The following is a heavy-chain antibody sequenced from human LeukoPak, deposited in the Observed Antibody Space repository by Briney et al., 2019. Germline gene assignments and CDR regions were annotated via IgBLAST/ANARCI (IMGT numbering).Heavy chain of an antibody. CDR1: GGSISGSSYH. Sequence: SETLSLTCTVSGGSISGSSYHWGWLRQPPGTGLEWIGSIYYSGSTYYNPSLKSRVTISVDTSKNQFSLKLSSVTGADRTVYYCARQAGTYYYDTSGLDYWGQGTLVTVSS. CDR2: IYYSGST. D-gene: IGHD3-22*01. J-gene: IGHJ4*02. CDR3: ARQAGTYYYDTSGLDY. V-gene: IGHV4-39*01.